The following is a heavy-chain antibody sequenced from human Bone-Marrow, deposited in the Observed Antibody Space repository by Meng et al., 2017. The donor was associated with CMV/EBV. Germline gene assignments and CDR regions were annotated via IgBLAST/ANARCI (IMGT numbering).Heavy chain of an antibody. CDR3: EREKAGSFDI. J-gene: IGHJ3*02. D-gene: IGHD6-25*01. V-gene: IGHV6-1*01. CDR2: TYFRSKWYD. CDR1: GDSVSANSAV. Sequence: SETLSLTCVISGDSVSANSAVWNWIRQSPSRGLEWLGRTYFRSKWYDYYAVSVKSRIAINPDTSKNQFSLQLNSVTPEDTAVYYCEREKAGSFDIWGQGTMVTVSS.